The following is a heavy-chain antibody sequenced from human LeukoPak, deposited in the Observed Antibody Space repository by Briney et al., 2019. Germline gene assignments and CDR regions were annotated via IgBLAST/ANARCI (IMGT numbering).Heavy chain of an antibody. CDR3: TRKYDSSGYYFDY. CDR1: GFTFSGSA. J-gene: IGHJ4*02. D-gene: IGHD3-22*01. CDR2: IRSKANSYAT. V-gene: IGHV3-73*01. Sequence: PGGSLRLSCAASGFTFSGSAMHWVRQASGKGLEWVGRIRSKANSYATAYAALVKGRFTISRDDSKNTAYLQMNSLKTEDTAVYYCTRKYDSSGYYFDYWGQGTLVTVSS.